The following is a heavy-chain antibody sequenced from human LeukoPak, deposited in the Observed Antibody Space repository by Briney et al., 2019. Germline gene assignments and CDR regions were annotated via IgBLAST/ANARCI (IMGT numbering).Heavy chain of an antibody. V-gene: IGHV3-48*01. CDR1: GFTFSSYS. CDR2: ISSSSSTI. D-gene: IGHD3-3*01. J-gene: IGHJ1*01. Sequence: GGSLRLSCAASGFTFSSYSMNWVRQAPGKGLEWVSYISSSSSTIYYADSVKGRFTISRDNAKNSLYLQMNSLRAEDTAVYYCAREFLYFQHWGQGTLVTVSS. CDR3: AREFLYFQH.